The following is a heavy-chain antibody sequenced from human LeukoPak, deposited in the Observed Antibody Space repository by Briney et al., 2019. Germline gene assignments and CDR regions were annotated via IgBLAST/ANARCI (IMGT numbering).Heavy chain of an antibody. CDR3: ARAASLDY. V-gene: IGHV4-59*01. CDR2: IYYSGTT. Sequence: PSETLSLTCTVSGGSIGNFYWNWIRQSPGKGLEWIGYIYYSGTTNYNPSLKSRVTISLGMSSNQFSLRLDSVTAADTAVYYCARAASLDYRGQGILVTVSS. J-gene: IGHJ4*02. CDR1: GGSIGNFY. D-gene: IGHD2-2*01.